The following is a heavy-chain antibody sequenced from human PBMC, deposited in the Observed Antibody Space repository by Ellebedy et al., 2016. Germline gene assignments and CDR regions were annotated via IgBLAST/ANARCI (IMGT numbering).Heavy chain of an antibody. J-gene: IGHJ4*02. CDR2: MNPNSGNT. CDR1: GYTFTSYD. D-gene: IGHD4-17*01. CDR3: ARKGKDGAQDDY. Sequence: ASVKVSCKASGYTFTSYDINWVRQATGQGLEWMGWMNPNSGNTGYAQKFQGRVTMTRNTSISTAYMELSSLRSEDTAVYYCARKGKDGAQDDYWGQGTLVTVSS. V-gene: IGHV1-8*01.